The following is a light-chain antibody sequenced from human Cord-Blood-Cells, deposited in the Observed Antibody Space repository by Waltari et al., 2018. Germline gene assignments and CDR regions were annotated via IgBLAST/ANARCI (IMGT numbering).Light chain of an antibody. V-gene: IGLV1-44*01. CDR3: AEWDDSLNGVV. CDR1: SSNIGSNT. CDR2: RNN. Sequence: QSVLTQPPSASGTPGQRVTISCSGSSSNIGSNTVNWYQQLPGTAPKLLIYRNNQRPSGVPDRFSGSKSGTSASLSISVFQSEDVADYDCAEWDDSLNGVVFGGGTKLTVL. J-gene: IGLJ2*01.